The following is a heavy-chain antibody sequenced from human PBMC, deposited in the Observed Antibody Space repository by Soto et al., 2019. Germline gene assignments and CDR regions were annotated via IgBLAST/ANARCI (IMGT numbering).Heavy chain of an antibody. Sequence: ASVKVSCKASGYTFNSYAIHWVRQAPGQSLERMGWINTGNGITKFSQKFQGRVTMTTDTSTSTVYMELRSLSTDDTAVYYCARDAPSLYDILTGSSDYWGQGT. CDR1: GYTFNSYA. V-gene: IGHV1-3*04. D-gene: IGHD3-9*01. CDR3: ARDAPSLYDILTGSSDY. CDR2: INTGNGIT. J-gene: IGHJ4*02.